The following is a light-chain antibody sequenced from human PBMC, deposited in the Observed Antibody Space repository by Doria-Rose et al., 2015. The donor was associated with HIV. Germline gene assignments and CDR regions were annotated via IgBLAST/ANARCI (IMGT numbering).Light chain of an antibody. CDR3: HQYGTSWT. CDR1: QSFSSTY. Sequence: EIVLTQSPGTLSLSPGERATLSCRASQSFSSTYLAWYQQNPGQAPSLLTYDGSTRATGIPDRFSASASGTDFTLTINRLEPEDFALYYCHQYGTSWTFGQGTKVEI. J-gene: IGKJ1*01. CDR2: DGS. V-gene: IGKV3-20*01.